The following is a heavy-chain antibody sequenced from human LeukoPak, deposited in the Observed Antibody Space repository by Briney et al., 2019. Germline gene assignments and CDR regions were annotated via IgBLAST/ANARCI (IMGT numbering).Heavy chain of an antibody. D-gene: IGHD4-17*01. CDR3: ARDDPDYGDLDY. CDR1: GFTFSSSW. J-gene: IGHJ4*02. V-gene: IGHV3-7*01. CDR2: IKQDGSEK. Sequence: GGSLRLSCAASGFTFSSSWMSWVRQAPGKGLEWVANIKQDGSEKYYVDSVKGRFTISRDNAKNSLYLQMNSLRAEDTAVYYCARDDPDYGDLDYWGQGTLVTVSS.